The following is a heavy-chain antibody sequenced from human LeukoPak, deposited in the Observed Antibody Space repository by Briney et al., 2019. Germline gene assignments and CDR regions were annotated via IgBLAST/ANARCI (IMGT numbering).Heavy chain of an antibody. CDR3: ARYSGSYYKGLDV. Sequence: SETLSLTCTVSGGSISSYYWSWIRQPPGRGLEWIGYIYYSGSTNYNPSLKSRVTISVDTSKNQFSLKLSSVTAADTAVYCCARYSGSYYKGLDVWGKGTTVTISS. D-gene: IGHD1-26*01. CDR2: IYYSGST. J-gene: IGHJ6*04. V-gene: IGHV4-59*12. CDR1: GGSISSYY.